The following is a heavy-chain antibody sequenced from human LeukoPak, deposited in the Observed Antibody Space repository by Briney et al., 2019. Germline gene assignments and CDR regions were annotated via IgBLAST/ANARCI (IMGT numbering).Heavy chain of an antibody. CDR1: GGSISSYY. CDR2: ISGSSSST. V-gene: IGHV3-11*06. J-gene: IGHJ4*02. CDR3: ARVNPTSSGFYTF. Sequence: LSLTCTVSGGSISSYYWNWIRQAPGKGLEWVSYISGSSSSTNYADSVKGRFTISRDNAKNSLYLQMNSLRAEDTAVYYCARVNPTSSGFYTFWGQGTLVTVSS. D-gene: IGHD3-22*01.